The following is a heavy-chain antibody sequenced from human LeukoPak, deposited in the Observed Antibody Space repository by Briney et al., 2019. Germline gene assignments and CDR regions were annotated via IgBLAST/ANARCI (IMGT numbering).Heavy chain of an antibody. Sequence: SSETLSLTCTVSGGSISSSGYYWGWIRQPPGKGLEWIGSFYYSGGNYYNPSLNSRVTISVDTSKNQFSLRLSSVTAADTAVYYCARGPYYFDSWGPGTLVTVSS. CDR1: GGSISSSGYY. J-gene: IGHJ4*02. V-gene: IGHV4-39*07. CDR3: ARGPYYFDS. CDR2: FYYSGGN.